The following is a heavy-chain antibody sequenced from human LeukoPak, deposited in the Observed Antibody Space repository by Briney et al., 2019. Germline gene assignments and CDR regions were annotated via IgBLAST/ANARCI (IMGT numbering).Heavy chain of an antibody. V-gene: IGHV3-23*01. CDR2: ISGSGGST. J-gene: IGHJ5*02. Sequence: GGSLRLPCAASGFTFSSYGMSWVRQAPGKGLEWVSAISGSGGSTYYADSVKGRFTISRDNSKNTLYLQMNSLRAEDTAVYYCANHWGSHDWFDPWGQGTLVTVSS. CDR3: ANHWGSHDWFDP. CDR1: GFTFSSYG. D-gene: IGHD7-27*01.